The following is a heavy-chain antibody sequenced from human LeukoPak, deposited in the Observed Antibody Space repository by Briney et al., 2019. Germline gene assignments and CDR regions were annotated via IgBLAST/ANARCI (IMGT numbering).Heavy chain of an antibody. CDR1: GFTFSSYW. CDR2: IKQDGSEK. Sequence: GGSLRLSCAASGFTFSSYWMSWVRQAPGKGLEWVANIKQDGSEKYYVDSVKGRFTISRDNAKNSLYLQMNSLRAEDTAVYYCAKKMSITAASQVDYCGQGTLVTVSS. J-gene: IGHJ4*02. V-gene: IGHV3-7*01. D-gene: IGHD1-20*01. CDR3: AKKMSITAASQVDY.